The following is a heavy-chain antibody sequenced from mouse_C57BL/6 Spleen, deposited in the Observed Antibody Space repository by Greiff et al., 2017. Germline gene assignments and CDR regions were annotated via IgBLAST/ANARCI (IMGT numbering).Heavy chain of an antibody. V-gene: IGHV1-42*01. J-gene: IGHJ2*01. CDR1: GYSFTGYY. CDR2: INPSTGGT. D-gene: IGHD1-1*01. CDR3: ARGSPPDY. Sequence: VQLKESGPELVKPGASVKISCKASGYSFTGYYMNWVKQSPEKSLEWIGEINPSTGGTTYNQKFKAKATLTVDKSSSTAYMQLKNLTSEDSAVYYCARGSPPDYWGQGTTLTVSS.